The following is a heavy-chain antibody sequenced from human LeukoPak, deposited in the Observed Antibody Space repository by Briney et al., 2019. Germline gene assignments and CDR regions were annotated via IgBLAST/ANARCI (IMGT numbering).Heavy chain of an antibody. J-gene: IGHJ4*02. V-gene: IGHV1-2*02. D-gene: IGHD3-22*01. CDR1: GYTFTGYY. CDR2: INPNSGGT. CDR3: ARDFRQFHYYDSSGYFDY. Sequence: ASVKVSCKASGYTFTGYYMHWVRQAPGQGLEWMGWINPNSGGTNYAQKFHGRVTMTRDTSISTAYMELSRLRSDDTAVYYCARDFRQFHYYDSSGYFDYWGQGTLVTVSS.